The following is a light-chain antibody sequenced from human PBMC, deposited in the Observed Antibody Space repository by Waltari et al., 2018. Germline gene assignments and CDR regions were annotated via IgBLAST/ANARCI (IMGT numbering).Light chain of an antibody. CDR3: QVWDSSGDLLVI. CDR2: DDS. V-gene: IGLV3-21*02. J-gene: IGLJ2*01. Sequence: SYVLTQPHSVSVAPGQTARITCGGDNIEAKSVHWYQQKPGQAPLVVVFDDSGRPSGIPERFSGANSGNTATLTISRVEGGDEADYFCQVWDSSGDLLVIFGGGTKLTVL. CDR1: NIEAKS.